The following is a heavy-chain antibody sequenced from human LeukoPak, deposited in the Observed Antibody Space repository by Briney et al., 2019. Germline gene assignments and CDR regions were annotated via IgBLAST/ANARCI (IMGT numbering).Heavy chain of an antibody. CDR3: ATILRDCSSTSCYWNRDYYYYGMDV. Sequence: ASVKVSCKASGYTFTSYYMHWVRQAPGQGLEWMGIINPSGGSTSYAQKLQGRVTMTRDTSTSTVYMELSSLRSEDTAVYYCATILRDCSSTSCYWNRDYYYYGMDVWGQGTTVTVSS. CDR1: GYTFTSYY. D-gene: IGHD2-2*01. V-gene: IGHV1-46*01. CDR2: INPSGGST. J-gene: IGHJ6*02.